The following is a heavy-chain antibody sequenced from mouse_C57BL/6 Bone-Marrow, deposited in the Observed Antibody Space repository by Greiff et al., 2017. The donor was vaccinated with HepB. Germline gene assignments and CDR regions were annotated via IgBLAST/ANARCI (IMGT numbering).Heavy chain of an antibody. CDR2: IWTGGGT. Sequence: WWRPPPGKGLEWLGVIWTGGGTNYNSALKSRLSISKDNSKSQVFLKMNSLQTDDTARYYCARNIVALYYAMDYWGQGTSVTVSS. D-gene: IGHD1-1*01. J-gene: IGHJ4*01. V-gene: IGHV2-9-1*01. CDR3: ARNIVALYYAMDY.